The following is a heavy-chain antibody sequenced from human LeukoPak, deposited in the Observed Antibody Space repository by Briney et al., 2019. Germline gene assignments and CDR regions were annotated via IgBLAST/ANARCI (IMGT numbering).Heavy chain of an antibody. CDR3: ASYRYGSSFAFDI. Sequence: GGSLRLSCGASGFTVSTNYMSWVRQAPGKGMEWASIIYSGGSTYYADSVKGRFTISRDNSKNTLYLQMNSLRAEDTAVYYCASYRYGSSFAFDIWGQGTMVTVSS. CDR1: GFTVSTNY. D-gene: IGHD6-6*01. V-gene: IGHV3-66*01. J-gene: IGHJ3*02. CDR2: IYSGGST.